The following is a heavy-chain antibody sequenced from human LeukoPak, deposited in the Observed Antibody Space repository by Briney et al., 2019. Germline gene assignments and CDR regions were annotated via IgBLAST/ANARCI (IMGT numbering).Heavy chain of an antibody. CDR2: IDPKNGNT. CDR1: GYTFTTYG. V-gene: IGHV1-18*01. J-gene: IGHJ1*01. Sequence: ASVKVSCRASGYTFTTYGICWVPQSPGQGLEWMGWIDPKNGNTDYPQKVQGRIAMTTDTSTSTGYMELRSLRSDEPAVYYCARAGPLGYFQEWGQGNLVTVSS. CDR3: ARAGPLGYFQE.